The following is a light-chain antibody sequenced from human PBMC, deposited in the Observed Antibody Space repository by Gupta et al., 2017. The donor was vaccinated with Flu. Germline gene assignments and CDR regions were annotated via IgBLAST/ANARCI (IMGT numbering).Light chain of an antibody. CDR3: LQDYNYPWT. CDR1: QGIRND. V-gene: IGKV1-6*01. Sequence: AIQMTQSPSSLSASVGDRVTITCRASQGIRNDLDWYQQKPRKAPKLLIYAASSLQSGVPSRFSGSGSGTDFTLTISSLQPEDFATYYCLQDYNYPWTFGQGTKVEIK. CDR2: AAS. J-gene: IGKJ1*01.